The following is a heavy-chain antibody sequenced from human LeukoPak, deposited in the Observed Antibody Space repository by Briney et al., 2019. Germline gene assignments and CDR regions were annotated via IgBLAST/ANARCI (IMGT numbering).Heavy chain of an antibody. Sequence: SETLSLTCTVSGGSIRNSSCYWGWIRQPPRKGLEWIGSIYYSGATYYNPSLKSRVTISVDTSKNQFSLGLSSVTAADTAVYYCARETVNSSPTTTRPEDYYYYMDVWGKGTTVTVSS. D-gene: IGHD6-6*01. CDR2: IYYSGAT. V-gene: IGHV4-39*02. CDR1: GGSIRNSSCY. CDR3: ARETVNSSPTTTRPEDYYYYMDV. J-gene: IGHJ6*03.